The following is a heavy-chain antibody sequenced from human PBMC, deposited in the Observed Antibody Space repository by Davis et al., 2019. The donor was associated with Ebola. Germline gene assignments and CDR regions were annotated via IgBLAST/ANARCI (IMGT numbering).Heavy chain of an antibody. CDR3: ARGKPFGSSFWFDP. CDR1: GGSISSGGYS. J-gene: IGHJ5*02. V-gene: IGHV4-30-2*01. D-gene: IGHD6-13*01. CDR2: IYHSGST. Sequence: LRLSCAVSGGSISSGGYSWSWIRQPPGKGLEWIGYIYHSGSTYYNPSLKSRVTISVDRSKNQFSLKLSYVTAADTAVYYCARGKPFGSSFWFDPWGQGTLVTVSS.